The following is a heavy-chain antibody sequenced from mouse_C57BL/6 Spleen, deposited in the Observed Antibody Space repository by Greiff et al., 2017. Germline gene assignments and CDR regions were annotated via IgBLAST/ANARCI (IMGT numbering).Heavy chain of an antibody. CDR1: GYAFTNYL. Sequence: QVQLQQSGAELVRPGTSVKVSCKASGYAFTNYLIEWVKQRPGQGLEWIGVIYPGSGGTNYNEKFKGKATLTADKSSSTAYMQLSSLTSEDSAVYFCARDDEDYYYFDVWGTGTTVTVSS. CDR3: ARDDEDYYYFDV. CDR2: IYPGSGGT. V-gene: IGHV1-54*01. J-gene: IGHJ1*03. D-gene: IGHD2-3*01.